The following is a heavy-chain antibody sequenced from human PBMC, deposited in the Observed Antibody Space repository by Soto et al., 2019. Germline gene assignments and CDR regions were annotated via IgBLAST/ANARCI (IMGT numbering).Heavy chain of an antibody. CDR3: ATYRRGEGGRGS. CDR2: DYSDST. Sequence: QVQLQESGPGLLKPSETLSLTCTVSDGSVDSHHWTWIRQPPGKGLEWIGDYSDSTSYSPSLKSRVSTPAGPARNHFSLQLTSVTAADTAVYFCATYRRGEGGRGSWSQGALVTVSS. J-gene: IGHJ5*02. V-gene: IGHV4-59*02. D-gene: IGHD3-16*01. CDR1: DGSVDSHH.